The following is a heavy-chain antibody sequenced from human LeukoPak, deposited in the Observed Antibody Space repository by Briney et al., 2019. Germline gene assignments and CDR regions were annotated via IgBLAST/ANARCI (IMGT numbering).Heavy chain of an antibody. CDR2: INPSSGGT. CDR1: GYTFTGYY. V-gene: IGHV1-2*06. CDR3: ARTMIVPLPGDAFDI. Sequence: VASVKVSCKASGYTFTGYYMHWVRQAPGQGLEWMGRINPSSGGTNYAQKFQGRVTMTRDTSISTAYMELSRLRSDDTAVYYCARTMIVPLPGDAFDIWGQGTMVTVSS. D-gene: IGHD3-22*01. J-gene: IGHJ3*02.